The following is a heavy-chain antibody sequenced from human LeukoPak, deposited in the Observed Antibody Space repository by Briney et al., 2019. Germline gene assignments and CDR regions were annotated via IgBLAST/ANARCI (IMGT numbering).Heavy chain of an antibody. CDR1: GFTFDDYA. D-gene: IGHD6-19*01. CDR2: ISWNSGRI. J-gene: IGHJ4*02. Sequence: GGSLRLSCAASGFTFDDYAMHWVRQAPGKGLEWVSGISWNSGRIGYADSVKGRFTISRDNAKNSLYLQMNSLRPEDMALYYCAKEGSCWYYFDYWGQGTLVTVSS. V-gene: IGHV3-9*03. CDR3: AKEGSCWYYFDY.